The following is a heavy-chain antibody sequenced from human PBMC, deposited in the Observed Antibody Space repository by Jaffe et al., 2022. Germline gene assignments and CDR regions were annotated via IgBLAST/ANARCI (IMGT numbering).Heavy chain of an antibody. V-gene: IGHV3-30*18. CDR3: AKDSRFGPYSNYDYYYYYMDV. J-gene: IGHJ6*03. Sequence: QVQLVESGGGVVQPGRSLRLSCAASGFTFSSYGMHWVRQAPGKGLEWVAVISYDGSNKYYADSVKGRFTISRDNSKNTLYLQMNSLRAEDTAVYYCAKDSRFGPYSNYDYYYYYMDVWGKGTTVTVSS. D-gene: IGHD4-4*01. CDR2: ISYDGSNK. CDR1: GFTFSSYG.